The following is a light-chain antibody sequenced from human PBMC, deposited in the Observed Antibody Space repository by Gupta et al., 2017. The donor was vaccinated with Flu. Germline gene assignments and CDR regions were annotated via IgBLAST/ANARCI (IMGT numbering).Light chain of an antibody. CDR1: QSITTY. J-gene: IGKJ1*01. CDR3: QQRDSTPWT. V-gene: IGKV1-39*01. CDR2: SAS. Sequence: DIQMTQSPSSLSASVGDRVTITCRASQSITTYLNWYQQKPGKAPNLLIYSASKVESGVPSRFSGSGFGADFTLTISRPQPEDFANYRCQQRDSTPWTFGQGTKVEI.